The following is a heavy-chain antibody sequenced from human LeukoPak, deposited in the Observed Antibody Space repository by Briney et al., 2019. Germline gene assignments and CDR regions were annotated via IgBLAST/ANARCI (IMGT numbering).Heavy chain of an antibody. J-gene: IGHJ5*01. D-gene: IGHD1-26*01. CDR1: GGSISTSY. CDR3: AKATAGVEATTGFDS. Sequence: SETLSLTCTVSGGSISTSYWNWIRQPAGKGLEWIGRIYISGSPKYNPSLKSRATMSVDTSKNHFSLKLRSVTVADTAVYYCAKATAGVEATTGFDSWGHGTLVTVAS. V-gene: IGHV4-4*07. CDR2: IYISGSP.